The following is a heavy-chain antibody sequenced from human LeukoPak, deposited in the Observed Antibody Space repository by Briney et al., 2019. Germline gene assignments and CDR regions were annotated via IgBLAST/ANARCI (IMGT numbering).Heavy chain of an antibody. CDR3: AKTGSGHCDSSGCWSGYYHYYTDV. CDR2: INWNGGTI. J-gene: IGHJ6*03. D-gene: IGHD2/OR15-2a*01. CDR1: GFNLENFG. V-gene: IGHV3-20*04. Sequence: GGSLRLSCAASGFNLENFGMSWVRQAPGKGLEWVSGINWNGGTIAYADSVKGRFTISRDNAKNSLYLHLDVLRAEDTALYFCAKTGSGHCDSSGCWSGYYHYYTDVWGKGITVIVSS.